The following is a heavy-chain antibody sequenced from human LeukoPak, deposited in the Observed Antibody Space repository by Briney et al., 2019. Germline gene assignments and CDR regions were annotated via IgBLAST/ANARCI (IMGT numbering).Heavy chain of an antibody. V-gene: IGHV3-23*01. Sequence: GGSLRLSCAAAGFTFSDYGMNWVRQAPGKGLEWVSGISGSGISTYYADSVKGRFTISRDNSKNTLYLQMNSLRVEDTAVYYCTTDGITITDVWGKGTTVTISS. CDR2: ISGSGIST. J-gene: IGHJ6*04. CDR3: TTDGITITDV. D-gene: IGHD3-10*01. CDR1: GFTFSDYG.